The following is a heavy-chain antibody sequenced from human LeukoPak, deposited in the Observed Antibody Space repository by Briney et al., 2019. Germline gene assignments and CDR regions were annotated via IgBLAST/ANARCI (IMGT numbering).Heavy chain of an antibody. CDR3: ARDSRGYYGSGSYYVDY. CDR1: GGSISSSSYY. CDR2: IYYSGST. D-gene: IGHD3-10*01. J-gene: IGHJ4*02. V-gene: IGHV4-39*07. Sequence: SETLSLTCTVSGGSISSSSYYWGWIRQPPGKGLEWIGSIYYSGSTYYNPSLKSRVTISVDTSKNQFSLKLSSVTAADTAVYYCARDSRGYYGSGSYYVDYWGQGTLVTVSS.